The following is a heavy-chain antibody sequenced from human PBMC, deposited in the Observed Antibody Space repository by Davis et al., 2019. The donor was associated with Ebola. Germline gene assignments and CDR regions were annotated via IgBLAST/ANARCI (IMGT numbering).Heavy chain of an antibody. CDR1: GGSISSNNYY. CDR3: ARLSPYYGDYVLDY. D-gene: IGHD4-17*01. V-gene: IGHV4-39*07. CDR2: IYYRGTT. Sequence: SETLSLTCTVSGGSISSNNYYWGWIRQPPGKGLEWIGSIYYRGTTYYTPSLKSRVTISVDTSKNQFSLKLSSVTAADTAVYYCARLSPYYGDYVLDYWGQGTLVTVSS. J-gene: IGHJ4*02.